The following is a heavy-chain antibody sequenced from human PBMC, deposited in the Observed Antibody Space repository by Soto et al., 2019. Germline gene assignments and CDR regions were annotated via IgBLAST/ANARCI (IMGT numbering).Heavy chain of an antibody. CDR2: IYHSGST. CDR1: GGSISSYY. J-gene: IGHJ6*02. Sequence: QVQLQESGPGLVKPSETLSLTCTVSGGSISSYYWSWIRQPPGKGLEWIGYIYHSGSTIYNPSLKSRVTISVDMSKNQFSLKLSSVTAADTAVYYCARYGAAVRDPHGMDVWGQGTTVTVSS. V-gene: IGHV4-59*01. CDR3: ARYGAAVRDPHGMDV. D-gene: IGHD3-10*01.